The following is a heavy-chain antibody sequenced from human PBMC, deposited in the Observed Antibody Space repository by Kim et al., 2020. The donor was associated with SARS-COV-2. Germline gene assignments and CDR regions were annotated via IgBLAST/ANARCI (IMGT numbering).Heavy chain of an antibody. D-gene: IGHD2-2*01. CDR3: AKPGYCSSTSCYGVYYFDY. V-gene: IGHV3-30*02. J-gene: IGHJ4*02. Sequence: GRFTISRDNSKNTLYLQMNSLRAEDTAVYYCAKPGYCSSTSCYGVYYFDYWGQGTLVTVSS.